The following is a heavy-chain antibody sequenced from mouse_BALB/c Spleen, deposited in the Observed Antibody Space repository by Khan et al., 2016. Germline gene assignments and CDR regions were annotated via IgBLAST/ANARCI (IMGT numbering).Heavy chain of an antibody. Sequence: QLEESGPGLVKPSQSLSLTCTVTGYSITSDYAWNWIRQFPGNKLEWMGYISYSDDTNYNPSLKSRISITRDTSKNQFFLQLNSVTPEDTATYYCARKSWAMDYWGQGTSVTVSS. CDR3: ARKSWAMDY. CDR1: GYSITSDYA. V-gene: IGHV3-2*02. J-gene: IGHJ4*01. CDR2: ISYSDDT.